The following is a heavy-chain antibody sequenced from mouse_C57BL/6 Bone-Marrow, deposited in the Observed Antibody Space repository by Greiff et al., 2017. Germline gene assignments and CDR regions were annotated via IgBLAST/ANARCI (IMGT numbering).Heavy chain of an antibody. CDR3: ARPPITTVVATYYFDY. J-gene: IGHJ2*01. CDR1: GYTFTSYG. D-gene: IGHD1-1*01. V-gene: IGHV1-81*01. Sequence: VKLVESGAELARPGASVKLSCKASGYTFTSYGISWVKQRTGQGLEWIGEIYPRSGNTYYNEKFKGKATLTADKSSSTAYMELRSLTSEDSAVYFCARPPITTVVATYYFDYWGQGTTLTVS. CDR2: IYPRSGNT.